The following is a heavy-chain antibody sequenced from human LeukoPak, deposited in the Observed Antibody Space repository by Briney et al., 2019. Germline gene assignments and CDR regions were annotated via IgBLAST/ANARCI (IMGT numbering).Heavy chain of an antibody. CDR1: GFTFSSYA. V-gene: IGHV3-23*01. J-gene: IGHJ4*02. CDR3: ARSNYYDSSGYYYDLDY. Sequence: GGSLRLSCAASGFTFSSYAMSGVRQAPGKGLEWVSAISGSGGSTYYADSVKGRFTISRDNSKNTLYLQMNSLRAEDTAIYYCARSNYYDSSGYYYDLDYWGQGTLVTVSS. D-gene: IGHD3-22*01. CDR2: ISGSGGST.